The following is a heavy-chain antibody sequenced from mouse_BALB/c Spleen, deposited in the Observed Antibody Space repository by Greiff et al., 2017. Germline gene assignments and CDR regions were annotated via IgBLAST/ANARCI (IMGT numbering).Heavy chain of an antibody. CDR2: ISNGGGST. CDR1: GFTFSSYT. Sequence: EVHLVESGGGLVQPGGSLKLSCAASGFTFSSYTMSWVRQTPEKRLEWVAYISNGGGSTYYPDTVKGRFTISRDNAKNTLYLQMSSLKSEDTAMYYCARHRTTVGYFDYWGQGTTLTVSS. V-gene: IGHV5-12-2*01. CDR3: ARHRTTVGYFDY. D-gene: IGHD1-1*01. J-gene: IGHJ2*01.